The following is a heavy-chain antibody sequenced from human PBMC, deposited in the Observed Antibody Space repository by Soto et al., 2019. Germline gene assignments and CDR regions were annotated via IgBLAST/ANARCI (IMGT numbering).Heavy chain of an antibody. CDR1: GFSISSSSYY. J-gene: IGHJ4*02. CDR2: IYYSGST. D-gene: IGHD6-25*01. CDR3: ARHLAAGDS. Sequence: SETLSLTCTFSGFSISSSSYYWGWIRQPPGKGLEWIGSIYYSGSTYYNPSLKSRVTISVDTSKNQFSLKLSSVTAADTAVYYCARHLAAGDSWGQGTLVTVSS. V-gene: IGHV4-39*01.